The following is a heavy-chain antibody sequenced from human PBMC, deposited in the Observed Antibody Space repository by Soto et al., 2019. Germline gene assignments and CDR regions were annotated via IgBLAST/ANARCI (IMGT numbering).Heavy chain of an antibody. CDR2: ISSNGGNT. CDR1: GFTFSSYA. CDR3: VRRAGNSYYMDV. Sequence: EVQLVESGGGLVQPGGSLRLSCAASGFTFSSYAMHWVRQAPGKGLEYVSVISSNGGNTYYANSVKGRFTISRDNSKNTLYLQMGSLRAEDMAVYYCVRRAGNSYYMDVWGQGTTVTVSS. V-gene: IGHV3-64*01. J-gene: IGHJ6*03.